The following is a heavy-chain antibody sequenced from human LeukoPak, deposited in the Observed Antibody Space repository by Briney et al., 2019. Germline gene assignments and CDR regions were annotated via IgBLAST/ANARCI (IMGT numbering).Heavy chain of an antibody. Sequence: PGGSLRLSCVVSGFTVSSNFMSWVRQAPGKGLEWVSVIYSGGSTYYADSVKGRFTISRDNSKNTLYLQMNSLRAEDTAVYYCARVRDSSIAARLGWFDPWGQGTLVTVSS. CDR3: ARVRDSSIAARLGWFDP. CDR1: GFTVSSNF. CDR2: IYSGGST. V-gene: IGHV3-53*01. D-gene: IGHD6-6*01. J-gene: IGHJ5*02.